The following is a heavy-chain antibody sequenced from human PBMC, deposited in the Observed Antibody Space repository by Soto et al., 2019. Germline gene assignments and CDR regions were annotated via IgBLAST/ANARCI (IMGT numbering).Heavy chain of an antibody. J-gene: IGHJ4*02. Sequence: PGGSLRLSCAASGFTFSSYAMSWVRQAPGKGLEWVSGISGSGDSTYYADSVKGRFTISRDNSKNTLYLQMNTLRAEDTAVYYCAKGRNWNDIFDYLGQGTLVTVSS. V-gene: IGHV3-23*01. CDR3: AKGRNWNDIFDY. D-gene: IGHD1-1*01. CDR2: ISGSGDST. CDR1: GFTFSSYA.